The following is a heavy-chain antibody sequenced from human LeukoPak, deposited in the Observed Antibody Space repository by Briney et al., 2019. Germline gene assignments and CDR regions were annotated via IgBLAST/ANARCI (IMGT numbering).Heavy chain of an antibody. CDR3: ARRGLDCSGGSCYDDAFDI. Sequence: SETLSLTCTVSGGSVSGYYWSWIRQPPGKGLEWIGYIYYSGSTNYNPSLKSRVTISVDTSKNQFSLKLSSVTAADTAVYYCARRGLDCSGGSCYDDAFDIWGQGTMVTVSS. D-gene: IGHD2-15*01. J-gene: IGHJ3*02. CDR1: GGSVSGYY. CDR2: IYYSGST. V-gene: IGHV4-59*08.